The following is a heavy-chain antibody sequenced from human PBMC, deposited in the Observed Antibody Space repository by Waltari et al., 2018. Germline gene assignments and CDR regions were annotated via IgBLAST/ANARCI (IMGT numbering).Heavy chain of an antibody. CDR3: VRDAGGDEDLGYFDY. CDR2: VHHSRTV. CDR1: GGSVNRGPYY. D-gene: IGHD2-21*02. J-gene: IGHJ4*02. Sequence: QVQMQESGPGLVKPSETLSLTCSVSGGSVNRGPYYWGWIRQPPGKAMEWIGYVHHSRTVNHNPSLKSRATVRLDVTRNQFSLKVTSVTAADTALYFCVRDAGGDEDLGYFDYWGRGTLVTVSS. V-gene: IGHV4-61*01.